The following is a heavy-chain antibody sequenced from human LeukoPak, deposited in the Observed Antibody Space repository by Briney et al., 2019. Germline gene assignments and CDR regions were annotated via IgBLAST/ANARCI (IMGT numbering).Heavy chain of an antibody. Sequence: GESLKISCKGSGYSFTSYWIGWVRQMPGKGLEWRGIIYPGDSDSRYSPSFQGQVTISVDKSINTAFLQWSNLKASDTAIYYCAVTHGRGIASGLDPWGQGTLVTVSS. V-gene: IGHV5-51*01. J-gene: IGHJ5*02. D-gene: IGHD6-13*01. CDR1: GYSFTSYW. CDR2: IYPGDSDS. CDR3: AVTHGRGIASGLDP.